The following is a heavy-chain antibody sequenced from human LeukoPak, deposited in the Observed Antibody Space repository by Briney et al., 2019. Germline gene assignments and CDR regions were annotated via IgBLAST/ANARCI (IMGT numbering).Heavy chain of an antibody. D-gene: IGHD2-2*01. CDR2: ISSSGNTI. Sequence: GGSLRLSCAAPGFTFSSYEMNWVRQAPGKGLEWVSYISSSGNTIYHADSVKGRFTISRDNAKNSLYLQMNSLRAEDTAVYYCAREAYCSTTSCLLGGYYYYYMDVWGKGTTVTVSS. J-gene: IGHJ6*03. CDR1: GFTFSSYE. CDR3: AREAYCSTTSCLLGGYYYYYMDV. V-gene: IGHV3-48*03.